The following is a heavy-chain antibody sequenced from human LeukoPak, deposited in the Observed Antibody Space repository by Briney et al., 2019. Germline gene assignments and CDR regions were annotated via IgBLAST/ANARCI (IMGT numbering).Heavy chain of an antibody. CDR3: ARRDSSGYYYYYPLDY. J-gene: IGHJ4*02. CDR2: ISSSSSYI. CDR1: GFTFSSYS. Sequence: GGSLRLSCAASGFTFSSYSMNWVRQAPGKGLKWVSSISSSSSYIYYADSVKGRFTISRDNAKNSLYLQMNSLRAEDTAVYHCARRDSSGYYYYYPLDYWGQGTLVTVSS. V-gene: IGHV3-21*01. D-gene: IGHD3-22*01.